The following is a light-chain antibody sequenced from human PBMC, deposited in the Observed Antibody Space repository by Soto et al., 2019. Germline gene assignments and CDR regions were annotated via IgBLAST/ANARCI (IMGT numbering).Light chain of an antibody. CDR3: QQSYSPPRT. CDR2: DAS. CDR1: QSVSSN. J-gene: IGKJ2*01. Sequence: EIMMTQSPATLSVSPGERATLSCRASQSVSSNLAWYQQKPGQAPRLLIYDASTRATGIPARFSGSGSGTEVTLTISSLQPEDFATYYCQQSYSPPRTFGQGTKVEIK. V-gene: IGKV3-15*01.